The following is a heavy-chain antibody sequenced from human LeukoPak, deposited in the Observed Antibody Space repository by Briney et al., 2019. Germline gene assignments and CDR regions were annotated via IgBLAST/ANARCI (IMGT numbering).Heavy chain of an antibody. CDR1: GFTFDDYA. V-gene: IGHV3-9*01. Sequence: GGSLRLSCAASGFTFDDYAMHWVRQAPGKGLEWVSGISWNSGSIGYADSVKGRFTISRDNAKNSLYLQMNSLRAEDTAVYYCARGGDYYGSGSSPYYFDYWGQGTLVAVSS. J-gene: IGHJ4*02. CDR2: ISWNSGSI. D-gene: IGHD3-10*01. CDR3: ARGGDYYGSGSSPYYFDY.